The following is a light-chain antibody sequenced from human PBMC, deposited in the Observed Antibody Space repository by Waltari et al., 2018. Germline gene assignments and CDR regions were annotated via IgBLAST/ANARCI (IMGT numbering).Light chain of an antibody. Sequence: DIQMTQSPSPLSASVGDRDSITCRASQRIRTYLNWYQQIPGKAPKLLIYASSTVQSWVPSRFSGSGSGTDFTLTISSLQPEDFATYYCQQNYFTPLTFGGGTKVEIE. V-gene: IGKV1-39*01. CDR1: QRIRTY. CDR3: QQNYFTPLT. J-gene: IGKJ4*01. CDR2: ASS.